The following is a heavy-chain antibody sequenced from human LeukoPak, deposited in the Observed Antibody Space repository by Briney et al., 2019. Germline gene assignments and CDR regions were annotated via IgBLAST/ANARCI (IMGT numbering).Heavy chain of an antibody. D-gene: IGHD1-26*01. CDR1: GFTFDDYA. V-gene: IGHV3-9*01. CDR3: ARDTSKSELDSPLSFDP. CDR2: ISWNSGSI. Sequence: PGGSLRLSCAASGFTFDDYAMHWVRQAPGKGLEWVSGISWNSGSIGYADSVKGRFTISRDNAKNSLYLQMNSLRAEDTAVYYCARDTSKSELDSPLSFDPWGQGTLVTVSS. J-gene: IGHJ5*02.